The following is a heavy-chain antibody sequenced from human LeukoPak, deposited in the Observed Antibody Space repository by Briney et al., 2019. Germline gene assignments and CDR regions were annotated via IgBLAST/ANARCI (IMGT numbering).Heavy chain of an antibody. V-gene: IGHV3-30*02. CDR2: IRYDESNK. J-gene: IGHJ4*02. D-gene: IGHD5-12*01. CDR3: AKDLFEATILDLGY. CDR1: GFTFSRYG. Sequence: GGSLRLSCAASGFTFSRYGMHWVRQAPGKGLEWVAFIRYDESNKFYADSVKGRFTISRDNSKNTLYLQMNSLRAEDTAVYYCAKDLFEATILDLGYWGQGTLVTVSS.